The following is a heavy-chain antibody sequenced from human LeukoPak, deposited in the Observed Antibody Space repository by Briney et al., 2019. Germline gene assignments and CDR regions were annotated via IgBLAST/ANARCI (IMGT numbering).Heavy chain of an antibody. J-gene: IGHJ4*02. Sequence: GESLKISCKGSGYSFTSYWIGWVRQMPGKGLEWMGIIYPGDSDTRYSPSFQGQVTISADKSISTAYLQWSSLKASDTAMYYCARHNVLGDYGGFFDYWGQGTLVTVSS. CDR1: GYSFTSYW. D-gene: IGHD4-23*01. CDR3: ARHNVLGDYGGFFDY. CDR2: IYPGDSDT. V-gene: IGHV5-51*01.